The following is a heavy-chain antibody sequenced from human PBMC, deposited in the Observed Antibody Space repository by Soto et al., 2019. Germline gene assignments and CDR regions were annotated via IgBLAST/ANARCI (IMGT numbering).Heavy chain of an antibody. Sequence: SVNYSFKASGGAFSNYAITLVRKAPGQGIEWIAGIIPVFETTKYAQKFQGRVTITADESTSTAYMELSSLRSEDTAVYYCARGYYYSSGSVATSYYYNGLDVWGQGTPVTGSS. V-gene: IGHV1-69*13. J-gene: IGHJ6*01. CDR2: IIPVFETT. D-gene: IGHD3-10*01. CDR1: GGAFSNYA. CDR3: ARGYYYSSGSVATSYYYNGLDV.